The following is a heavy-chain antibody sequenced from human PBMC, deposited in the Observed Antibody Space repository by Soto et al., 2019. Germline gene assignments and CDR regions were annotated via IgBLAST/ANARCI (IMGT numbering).Heavy chain of an antibody. CDR2: INAGNGNT. J-gene: IGHJ4*02. D-gene: IGHD1-26*01. V-gene: IGHV1-3*01. CDR3: ARVGATMAYFDY. Sequence: ASVKVSCKASGYTFTSYAMHWVRQAPGQRLEWMGWINAGNGNTKYSQKFQGRVTITRDTSASTAYMELSSLRSEDTAVYYCARVGATMAYFDYWGQGTLVTVSS. CDR1: GYTFTSYA.